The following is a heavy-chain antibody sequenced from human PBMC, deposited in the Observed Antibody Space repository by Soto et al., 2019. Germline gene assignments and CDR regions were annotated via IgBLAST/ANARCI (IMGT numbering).Heavy chain of an antibody. CDR2: IKQDESDK. V-gene: IGHV3-7*01. D-gene: IGHD1-1*01. J-gene: IGHJ4*02. CDR3: AREGVTTYNDYFFGY. Sequence: GVSLRFSCAVSGFRFRDYWLSWVRQAPGKGLERVANIKQDESDKYCGGSMKGRLTVSRDNANNCVYLQISSLRAEDTAVYYYAREGVTTYNDYFFGYWGQGTLVTVAS. CDR1: GFRFRDYW.